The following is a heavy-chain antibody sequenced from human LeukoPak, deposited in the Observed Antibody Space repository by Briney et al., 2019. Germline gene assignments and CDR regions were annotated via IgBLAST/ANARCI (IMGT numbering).Heavy chain of an antibody. D-gene: IGHD3-3*01. Sequence: SETLSLTCTVSDGSISSYYWSWIRQPPGKGLEWIGHIYDSGSTNYNPSLKSRVTISVDTSKNQFSLKLSSVTAADTAVYYCAREFSWSGFFDYWGQGTLVTVSS. CDR1: DGSISSYY. CDR3: AREFSWSGFFDY. CDR2: IYDSGST. J-gene: IGHJ4*02. V-gene: IGHV4-59*01.